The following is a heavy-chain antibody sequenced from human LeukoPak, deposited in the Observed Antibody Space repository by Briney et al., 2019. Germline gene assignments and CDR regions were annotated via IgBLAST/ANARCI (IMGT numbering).Heavy chain of an antibody. V-gene: IGHV3-48*04. CDR2: ISRSSSSA. CDR1: GFTFTTYS. CDR3: TRGSQWELLGSCDY. D-gene: IGHD1-26*01. Sequence: PGGSLRLSCAASGFTFTTYSTIWVRQAPGKGLEWVSYISRSSSSAHYADSVKGRFTSSRDNAKNSVYLQMNSLRAEDTAVYYCTRGSQWELLGSCDYWGQGTLVSVSS. J-gene: IGHJ4*02.